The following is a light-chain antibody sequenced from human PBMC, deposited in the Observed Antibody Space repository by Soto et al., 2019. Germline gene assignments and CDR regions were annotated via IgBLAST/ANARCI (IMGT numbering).Light chain of an antibody. CDR2: DAS. CDR3: QQLNSYPIT. V-gene: IGKV1-13*02. CDR1: QGISNY. Sequence: AIQLTQAPSALSASVGDRVTMTCRASQGISNYLAWYQQKPGKAPKLLIYDASSLQSGVPSRFSGSGSGTDFTLTIISLQPEDFATYYCQQLNSYPITFGQGTRLEIK. J-gene: IGKJ5*01.